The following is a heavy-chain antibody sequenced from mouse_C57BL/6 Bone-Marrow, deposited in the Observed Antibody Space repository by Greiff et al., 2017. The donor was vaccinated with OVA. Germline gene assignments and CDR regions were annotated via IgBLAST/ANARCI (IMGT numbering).Heavy chain of an antibody. V-gene: IGHV1-72*01. CDR2: IDPTSGGT. CDR3: AGPYYYGSSSFDE. Sequence: QVQLQQPGAELVKPGASVKLSCKASGYTFTSSWMHWVKQRPGRGLEWIGRIDPTSGGTKYNEKFKSKATLTVDKPSSTAYMQLSSLTSEDSAVYYCAGPYYYGSSSFDERGQGTTLTVAS. J-gene: IGHJ2*01. D-gene: IGHD1-1*01. CDR1: GYTFTSSW.